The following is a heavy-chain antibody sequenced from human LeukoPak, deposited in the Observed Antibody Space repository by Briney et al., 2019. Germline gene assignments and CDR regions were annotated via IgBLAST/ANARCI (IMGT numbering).Heavy chain of an antibody. Sequence: GGSLRLSCAASGFTFSSYWMHWVRQAPGKGLVWVANIKQDGSEKYYVDSVKGRFTISRDNADNSLYLQMNSLRAEDTAVYYCARDLNWNYASRGMDVWGQGTTVTVSS. V-gene: IGHV3-7*03. CDR1: GFTFSSYW. CDR2: IKQDGSEK. D-gene: IGHD1-7*01. CDR3: ARDLNWNYASRGMDV. J-gene: IGHJ6*02.